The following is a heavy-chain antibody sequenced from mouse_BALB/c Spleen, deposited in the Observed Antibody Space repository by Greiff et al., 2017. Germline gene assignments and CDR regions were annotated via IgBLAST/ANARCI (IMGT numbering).Heavy chain of an antibody. CDR1: GFTFSSFG. D-gene: IGHD2-14*01. Sequence: EVQGVESGGGLVQPGGSLKLSCAASGFTFSSFGMHWVRQAPEKGLEWVAYISSGSSTIYYADTVKGRFTISRDNPKNTLFLQMTSLRSEDTAMYYCASSSDRYDAFAYWGQGTLVTVSA. CDR2: ISSGSSTI. CDR3: ASSSDRYDAFAY. V-gene: IGHV5-17*02. J-gene: IGHJ3*01.